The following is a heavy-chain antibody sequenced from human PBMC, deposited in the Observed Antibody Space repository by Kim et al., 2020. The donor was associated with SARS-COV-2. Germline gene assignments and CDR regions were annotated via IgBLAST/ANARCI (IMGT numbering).Heavy chain of an antibody. CDR1: GYTFTSYA. CDR2: INAGNGNT. V-gene: IGHV1-3*01. Sequence: ASVKVSCKASGYTFTSYAMHWVRQAPGQRLEWMGWINAGNGNTKYSQKFQGRVTITRDTSASTAYMELSSLRSEDTAVYYCARDVVPITMVRGVIIHTGWFDPWGQGTLVTVSS. J-gene: IGHJ5*02. D-gene: IGHD3-10*01. CDR3: ARDVVPITMVRGVIIHTGWFDP.